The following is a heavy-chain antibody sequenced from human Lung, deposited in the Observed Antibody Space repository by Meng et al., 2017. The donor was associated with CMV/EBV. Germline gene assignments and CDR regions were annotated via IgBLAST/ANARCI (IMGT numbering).Heavy chain of an antibody. D-gene: IGHD6-19*01. CDR2: IKSKTDGGTT. V-gene: IGHV3-15*01. CDR1: GFPFPTAL. Sequence: GFPFPTALMPWVRQAPGKGLELVCRIKSKTDGGTTEYAAPVKGRFTISRDDSKNTLYLQMNSLKTEDTAVYYCTTRGSIAVAGTAAWGQGTLVTVSS. CDR3: TTRGSIAVAGTAA. J-gene: IGHJ5*02.